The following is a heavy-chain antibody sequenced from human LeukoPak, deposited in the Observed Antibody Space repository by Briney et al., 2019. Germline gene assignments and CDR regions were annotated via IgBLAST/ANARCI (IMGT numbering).Heavy chain of an antibody. CDR1: GGSFSGYY. V-gene: IGHV4-34*01. CDR2: INHSGST. D-gene: IGHD6-19*01. J-gene: IGHJ2*01. Sequence: KPSETLSLTCAVYGGSFSGYYRSWIRQPPGKGLEWIGEINHSGSTNYNPSLKSRVTISVDTSKNQFSLKLSSVTAADTAVYYCARWRVAVAGWYFDLWGRGTLVTVSS. CDR3: ARWRVAVAGWYFDL.